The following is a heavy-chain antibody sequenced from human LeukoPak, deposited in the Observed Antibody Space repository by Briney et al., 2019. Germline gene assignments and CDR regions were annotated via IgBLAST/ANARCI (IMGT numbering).Heavy chain of an antibody. V-gene: IGHV4-59*01. Sequence: SETLSLTCTVSGGSISSYYWSWIRQPPGKGLEWIGYIYYSGSSNYNPSLKSRVTISRHTSKNQFSLKLSSVTAADTAVYYCAREGIMVRGVRYFDYWDQGTLVTVSS. CDR2: IYYSGSS. J-gene: IGHJ4*02. CDR1: GGSISSYY. D-gene: IGHD3-10*01. CDR3: AREGIMVRGVRYFDY.